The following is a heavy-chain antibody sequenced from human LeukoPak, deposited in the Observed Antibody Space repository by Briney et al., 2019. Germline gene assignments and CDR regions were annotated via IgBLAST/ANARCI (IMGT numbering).Heavy chain of an antibody. CDR2: ISAYNGNT. Sequence: GASVKVSCKASGYTFTSYGISWVRQAPGQGLEWMGWISAYNGNTNYAQKLQGRVTMTTDTSTSTAYMELRSLRSDDTAAYYCARDNFRLGLRAFDIWGQGTMVTVSS. CDR3: ARDNFRLGLRAFDI. J-gene: IGHJ3*02. V-gene: IGHV1-18*01. CDR1: GYTFTSYG. D-gene: IGHD4/OR15-4a*01.